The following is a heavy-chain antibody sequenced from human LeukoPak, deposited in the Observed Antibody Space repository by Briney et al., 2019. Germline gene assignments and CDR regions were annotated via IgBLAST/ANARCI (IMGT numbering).Heavy chain of an antibody. J-gene: IGHJ4*02. CDR3: ARDPIQGAPDYFDF. V-gene: IGHV3-30-3*01. CDR2: ISHDGNTK. Sequence: PGRSLRLSCAASGFTFSSYAMHWVRQAPGKGAEGVAVISHDGNTKYYADSVRGRVTISRDNFKNMLYLQLSTLRAEDTAMYYCARDPIQGAPDYFDFWGQGTLVTVSS. D-gene: IGHD1-14*01. CDR1: GFTFSSYA.